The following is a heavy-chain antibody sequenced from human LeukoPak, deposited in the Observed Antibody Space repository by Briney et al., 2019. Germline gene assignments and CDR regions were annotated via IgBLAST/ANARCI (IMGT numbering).Heavy chain of an antibody. CDR2: ISSSASTI. D-gene: IGHD1-1*01. Sequence: PGRSLRLSCAASGFTFSSYEMNWVRQAPGRGLEWLSYISSSASTIYYADSVKGRFTISRDNAKNSLYLQMNSLRAEDTAVYYCARVRNWNDSDYYYMDVWGKGTTVTVSS. CDR3: ARVRNWNDSDYYYMDV. V-gene: IGHV3-48*03. J-gene: IGHJ6*03. CDR1: GFTFSSYE.